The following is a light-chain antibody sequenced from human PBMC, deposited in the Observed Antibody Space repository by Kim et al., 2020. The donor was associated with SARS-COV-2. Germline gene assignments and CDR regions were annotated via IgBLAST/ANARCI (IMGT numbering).Light chain of an antibody. CDR3: RQYNNWPPYT. J-gene: IGKJ2*01. CDR2: GAS. Sequence: EIVMTQSPATLSVSPGERATLSCRASQSVSSNLVWYHQQPGQPPRLLIYGASTRATGIPARCIGSGSATEVTLTISSRQAEDYAVYYCRQYNNWPPYTFGQGTKLEI. CDR1: QSVSSN. V-gene: IGKV3-15*01.